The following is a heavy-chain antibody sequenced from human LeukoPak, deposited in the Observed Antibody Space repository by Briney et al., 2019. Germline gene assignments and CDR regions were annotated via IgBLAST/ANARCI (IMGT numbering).Heavy chain of an antibody. CDR3: AKAAANCGGDFFDCLDYYYYYMDV. CDR1: GFTFSNYG. D-gene: IGHD2-21*02. CDR2: IKQDGTEK. V-gene: IGHV3-7*03. Sequence: PGGTLRLSCAASGFTFSNYGMSWVRQAPGKGLEWVANIKQDGTEKYYVDSVKGRFTISRDNAKNSLYLQMNSLRAEDTAVYYCAKAAANCGGDFFDCLDYYYYYMDVWGKGTTVTVSS. J-gene: IGHJ6*03.